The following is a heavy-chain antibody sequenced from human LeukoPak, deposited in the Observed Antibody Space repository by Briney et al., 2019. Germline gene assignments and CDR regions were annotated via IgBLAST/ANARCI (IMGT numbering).Heavy chain of an antibody. CDR2: MYYTGST. J-gene: IGHJ4*02. CDR3: ARHLPYDSSAYYLAPFDY. D-gene: IGHD3-22*01. CDR1: GASISSYW. V-gene: IGHV4-59*08. Sequence: SETLSLTCTVSGASISSYWWGWVRQPPEKGLEWIGYMYYTGSTNYNPSLKSRVTMSVDTSKGQFYLKLSSVTAADTAVYYCARHLPYDSSAYYLAPFDYWGQGTLVTVSS.